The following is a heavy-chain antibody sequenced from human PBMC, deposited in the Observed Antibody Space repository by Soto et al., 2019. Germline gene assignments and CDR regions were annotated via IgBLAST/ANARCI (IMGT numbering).Heavy chain of an antibody. Sequence: LRLSCAASGFTFSSYSMHWVRQAPGKGLEWVAVIWYDGSNKYYADSVKGRFTISRDNSKNTLYLQMNSLRAEDTAVYYCARDVALLWFGGGFDYWGQGTLVTVSS. D-gene: IGHD3-10*01. CDR3: ARDVALLWFGGGFDY. J-gene: IGHJ4*02. CDR1: GFTFSSYS. CDR2: IWYDGSNK. V-gene: IGHV3-33*01.